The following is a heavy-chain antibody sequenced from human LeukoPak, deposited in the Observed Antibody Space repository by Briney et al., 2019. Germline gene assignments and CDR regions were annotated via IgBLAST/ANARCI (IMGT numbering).Heavy chain of an antibody. V-gene: IGHV1-46*01. D-gene: IGHD5-24*01. CDR2: INPSGGST. CDR1: GYTFTRYY. J-gene: IGHJ4*02. Sequence: ASVKVSCKASGYTFTRYYMHWVRQAPGQGLEWMGIINPSGGSTSYAQKFQGRVTMTRDMSASTVYMELSSLRSEDTAVYYCAGDQGVEMATNDWGQGTLVTVSS. CDR3: AGDQGVEMATND.